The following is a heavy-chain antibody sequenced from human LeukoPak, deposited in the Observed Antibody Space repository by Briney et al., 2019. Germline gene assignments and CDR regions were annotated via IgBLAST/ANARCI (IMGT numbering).Heavy chain of an antibody. CDR1: XYTFXSXX. CDR3: ARTILVPGSIDYFDS. J-gene: IGHJ4*02. V-gene: IGHV1-46*01. D-gene: IGHD3-22*01. Sequence: ASVKVSCKASXYTFXSXXXXXXXXXXXXXXXXXXXINPSGGSTSYAQKFXXXVXXTRDXXTXTXYMELSSLRSEDPAMYYCARTILVPGSIDYFDSWGQGTLVTVSS. CDR2: INPSGGST.